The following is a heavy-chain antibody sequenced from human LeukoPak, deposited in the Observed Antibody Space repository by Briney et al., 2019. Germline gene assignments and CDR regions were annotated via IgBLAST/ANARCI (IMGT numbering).Heavy chain of an antibody. D-gene: IGHD6-19*01. J-gene: IGHJ4*02. CDR1: GGSISNYY. Sequence: SETLSLTCTVSGGSISNYYWSWIRQPPGQGLEWIGYMYYTGNTNYNPSLKSRATISVDTSTNQFSLKLSSVTAADTAVYYCARRFSSGWYFDYWGQEPLVTVSS. CDR2: MYYTGNT. V-gene: IGHV4-59*08. CDR3: ARRFSSGWYFDY.